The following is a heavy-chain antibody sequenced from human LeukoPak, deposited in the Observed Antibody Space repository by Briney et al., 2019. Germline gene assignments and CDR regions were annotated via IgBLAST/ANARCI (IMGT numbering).Heavy chain of an antibody. V-gene: IGHV4-59*12. D-gene: IGHD3-10*01. CDR2: IYYSGST. Sequence: PSETLSLTCTVSGGSISSYYWSWIRQPPGKGLEWIGYIYYSGSTNYNPSLKSRVTISVDTSKNQFSLKLSSVTAADTAVYYCARRGSRITMVRGARGGWFDPWGQGTLVTVSS. CDR3: ARRGSRITMVRGARGGWFDP. CDR1: GGSISSYY. J-gene: IGHJ5*02.